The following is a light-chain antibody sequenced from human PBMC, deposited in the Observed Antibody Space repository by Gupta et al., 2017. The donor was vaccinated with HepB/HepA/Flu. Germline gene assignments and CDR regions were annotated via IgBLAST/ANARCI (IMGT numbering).Light chain of an antibody. J-gene: IGLJ3*02. Sequence: QSALTQPASVSGSPGQSITMSCTGTSSDVGGYNYVSWYQQHPGKAPKLMIFDVSSRPSGVSNRFSGSKSGNTASLTISGLQAEDEAYYYCSSYTSSSTSWVFGGGTKLTVL. CDR1: SSDVGGYNY. CDR2: DVS. V-gene: IGLV2-14*03. CDR3: SSYTSSSTSWV.